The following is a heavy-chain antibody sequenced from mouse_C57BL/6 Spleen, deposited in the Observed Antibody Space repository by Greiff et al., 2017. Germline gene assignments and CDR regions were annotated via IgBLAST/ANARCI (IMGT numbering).Heavy chain of an antibody. CDR3: ARRFITTVEDYIDY. D-gene: IGHD1-1*01. J-gene: IGHJ2*01. V-gene: IGHV1-80*01. CDR1: GYAFSSYW. Sequence: QVQLKQSGAELVKPGASVKISCKASGYAFSSYWMNWVKQRPGKGLEWIGQIYPGDGDTNYNGKFKGKATLTADKSSSTAYMQLSSLTSEDSAVYFCARRFITTVEDYIDYWGQGTTLTVSS. CDR2: IYPGDGDT.